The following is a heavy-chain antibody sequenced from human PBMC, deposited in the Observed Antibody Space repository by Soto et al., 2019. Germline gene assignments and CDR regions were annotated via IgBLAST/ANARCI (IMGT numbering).Heavy chain of an antibody. Sequence: SETLSLTCTVSGGSSSRSSYYWGWIRQPPGKGLEWIGGIYYSGSAYYNPSLKSRVTISVDTSKNQFSLRLSSVTAADTAVYYCARQDPGYSSTWRMDVWGKGTTVTVSS. V-gene: IGHV4-39*01. CDR2: IYYSGSA. J-gene: IGHJ6*03. CDR3: ARQDPGYSSTWRMDV. CDR1: GGSSSRSSYY. D-gene: IGHD6-13*01.